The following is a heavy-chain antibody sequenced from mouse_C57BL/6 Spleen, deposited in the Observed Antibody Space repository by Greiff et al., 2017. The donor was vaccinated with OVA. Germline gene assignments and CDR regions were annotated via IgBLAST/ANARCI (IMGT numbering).Heavy chain of an antibody. CDR1: GYTFTSYW. CDR3: ARGDYGSLLYAMDY. V-gene: IGHV1-69*01. Sequence: QVQLQQPGAELVMPGASVKLSCKASGYTFTSYWMHWVKKRPGQGLEWIGEIDPSDSYTNYNQKFKGKSTLTVDKSSSTAYMQLSSLTSEDSAVYYCARGDYGSLLYAMDYWGQGTSVTVSS. D-gene: IGHD1-1*01. J-gene: IGHJ4*01. CDR2: IDPSDSYT.